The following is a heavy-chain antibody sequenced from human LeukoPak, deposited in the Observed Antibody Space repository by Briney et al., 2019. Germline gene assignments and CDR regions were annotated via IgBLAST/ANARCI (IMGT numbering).Heavy chain of an antibody. J-gene: IGHJ4*02. Sequence: RTGGSLRLSCAASGFTFSSYAISWVRQAPGQGLEWMGRIIPILGIANYAQKFQGRVTITADKSTSTAYMELSSLRSEDTAVYYCARDLKLVKGDYWGQGTLVTVSS. CDR3: ARDLKLVKGDY. V-gene: IGHV1-69*04. CDR1: GFTFSSYA. D-gene: IGHD2-8*02. CDR2: IIPILGIA.